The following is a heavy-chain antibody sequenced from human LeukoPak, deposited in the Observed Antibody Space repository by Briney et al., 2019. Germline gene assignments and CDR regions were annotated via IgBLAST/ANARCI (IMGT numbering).Heavy chain of an antibody. V-gene: IGHV3-11*04. CDR2: ISSSGNTK. Sequence: PGGSLRLSCAASGFTFSDYYMSWIRQAPGEGLEWVSYISSSGNTKYYADSVKGRLTISRDNAKNSLYLQVNSLRADDTAVYYCAELGITMIGGVWGKGTTVTISS. J-gene: IGHJ6*04. D-gene: IGHD3-10*02. CDR3: AELGITMIGGV. CDR1: GFTFSDYY.